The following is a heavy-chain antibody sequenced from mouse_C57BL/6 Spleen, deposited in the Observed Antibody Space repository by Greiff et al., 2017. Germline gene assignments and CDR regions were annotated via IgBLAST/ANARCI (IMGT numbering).Heavy chain of an antibody. D-gene: IGHD4-1*01. CDR1: GYAFTNYL. CDR2: INPGSGGT. CDR3: ARIETGFDY. V-gene: IGHV1-54*01. Sequence: VKLQQSGAELVRPGTSVKVSCKASGYAFTNYLIEWVKQRPGQGLEWIGVINPGSGGTNYNEKFKGKATLTADKSSSTAYMQLSSLTSEDSAVYFCARIETGFDYWGQGTTLTVSS. J-gene: IGHJ2*01.